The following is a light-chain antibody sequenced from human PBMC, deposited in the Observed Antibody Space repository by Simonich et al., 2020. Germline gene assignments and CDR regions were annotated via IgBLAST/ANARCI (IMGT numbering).Light chain of an antibody. CDR1: QSISSW. J-gene: IGKJ1*01. CDR2: KES. CDR3: QQYNSYST. Sequence: DIQMTQSPSTLSASVGDRVTITCRASQSISSWLAWYQQKPGKAPKLLIYKESSLESGVPSRFSGSGSGTEFPLTISSLQPDDFATYYCQQYNSYSTFGQGTKVEIK. V-gene: IGKV1-5*03.